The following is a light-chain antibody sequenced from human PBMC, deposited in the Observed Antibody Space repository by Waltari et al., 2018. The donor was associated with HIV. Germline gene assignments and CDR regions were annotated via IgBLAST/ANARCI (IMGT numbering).Light chain of an antibody. CDR2: DAS. CDR3: QQRSNWPLLT. CDR1: QSVGNS. Sequence: EIVLTQSPATMSLSPGESATLSCRASQSVGNSLVWYQHKPGQSPRLLIFDASKRATDIPARFSGSGSVTDFTLTISSLESEDFAVYYCQQRSNWPLLTFGGGTKVEIK. J-gene: IGKJ4*01. V-gene: IGKV3-11*01.